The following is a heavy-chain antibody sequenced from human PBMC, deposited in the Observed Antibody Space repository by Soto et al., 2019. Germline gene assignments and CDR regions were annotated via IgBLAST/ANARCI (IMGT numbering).Heavy chain of an antibody. CDR2: INLSGGST. D-gene: IGHD2-8*01. CDR3: ARPPYPGCINAVCYPLDY. V-gene: IGHV1-46*01. CDR1: GYTFTSYY. Sequence: QVQLVQSGAEVKKPGASVKISCKASGYTFTSYYMHWVRQAPGQGLEWMGIINLSGGSTNYAQKVPCRVAMTNDTSTSTVYMELNSLRSEDTAVYYCARPPYPGCINAVCYPLDYWGQGTLVTVSS. J-gene: IGHJ4*02.